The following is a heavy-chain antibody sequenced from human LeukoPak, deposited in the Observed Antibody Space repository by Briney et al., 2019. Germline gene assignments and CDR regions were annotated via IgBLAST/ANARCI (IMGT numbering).Heavy chain of an antibody. V-gene: IGHV4-34*01. CDR2: INHSGST. D-gene: IGHD6-6*01. J-gene: IGHJ5*02. Sequence: PSETLSLTCAVYGGSFSGYYWSWIRQPPGKGLEWIGEINHSGSTNYNPSPKSRVSISVDTSKNQFSLKLSSATAADTSVYYCARRTGGIAARPRWFDPWGQGTLVTVSS. CDR1: GGSFSGYY. CDR3: ARRTGGIAARPRWFDP.